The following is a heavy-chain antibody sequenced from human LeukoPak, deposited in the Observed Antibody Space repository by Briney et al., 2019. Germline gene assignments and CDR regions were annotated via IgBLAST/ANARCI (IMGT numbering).Heavy chain of an antibody. D-gene: IGHD4-17*01. V-gene: IGHV6-1*01. Sequence: SQTLSLTCAISGDSVSSNSAAWNWIRQSPSRGLEWLGRTYYRSKWYNDYAVSVKSRITINPDTSKNQFSLQLNSVTPEDTVVYYCARDLATVTRWPNDAFDIWAQGTMVTVSS. CDR1: GDSVSSNSAA. J-gene: IGHJ3*02. CDR3: ARDLATVTRWPNDAFDI. CDR2: TYYRSKWYN.